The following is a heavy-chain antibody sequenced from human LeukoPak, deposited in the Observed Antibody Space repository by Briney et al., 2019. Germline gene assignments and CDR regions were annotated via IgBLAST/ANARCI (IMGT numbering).Heavy chain of an antibody. J-gene: IGHJ5*02. CDR2: IYPGDSDT. D-gene: IGHD5-12*01. CDR1: GYSLTSYW. V-gene: IGHV5-51*01. Sequence: GESLKTSCKGSGYSLTSYWIGWVRQMPGKGLEWMGIIYPGDSDTRYSPSFQGQVTIPADKSISTAYLQWSSLKASDTAMYYCARTGVDNWFDPWGQGTLVTVSS. CDR3: ARTGVDNWFDP.